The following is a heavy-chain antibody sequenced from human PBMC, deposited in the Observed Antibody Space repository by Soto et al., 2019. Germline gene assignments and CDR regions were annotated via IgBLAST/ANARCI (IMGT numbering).Heavy chain of an antibody. CDR2: INAGNGDS. Sequence: ASVKVSCKASEYTFSSYTLHWVRQAPGQRLEWMGWINAGNGDSKYSQKFQGRVSISRDTSASTASMELSSLTSEDTAVYYCSRELQGLYYFDYWGQGTLVTVSS. CDR3: SRELQGLYYFDY. J-gene: IGHJ4*02. V-gene: IGHV1-3*01. D-gene: IGHD4-4*01. CDR1: EYTFSSYT.